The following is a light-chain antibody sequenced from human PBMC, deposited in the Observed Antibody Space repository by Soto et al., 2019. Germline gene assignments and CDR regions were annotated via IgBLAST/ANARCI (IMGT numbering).Light chain of an antibody. CDR2: DAS. CDR3: EPRSNWPPD. Sequence: EIVLTQSPATLSLSPGQRATLSCRASQSVSSYLAWYQQKPGQAPRLLIYDASKMATGIPARFSGSGSGTDFTLTISSLETEDVVVYYGEPRSNWPPDFGQGTRLEIK. J-gene: IGKJ5*01. V-gene: IGKV3-11*01. CDR1: QSVSSY.